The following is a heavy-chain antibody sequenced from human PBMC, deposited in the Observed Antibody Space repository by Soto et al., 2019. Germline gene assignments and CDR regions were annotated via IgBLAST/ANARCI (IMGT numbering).Heavy chain of an antibody. Sequence: SETLSLTCTVSGGSISSSSYFWGWIRQPPGKGLEWIGSIYYSGSTYYNPSLKSRVTVSVDTSKNQFSLKLSSVTAADTAVYYCARDNGYSYGYTLDHWGQGTLVTVS. CDR2: IYYSGST. J-gene: IGHJ4*02. CDR3: ARDNGYSYGYTLDH. V-gene: IGHV4-39*07. CDR1: GGSISSSSYF. D-gene: IGHD5-18*01.